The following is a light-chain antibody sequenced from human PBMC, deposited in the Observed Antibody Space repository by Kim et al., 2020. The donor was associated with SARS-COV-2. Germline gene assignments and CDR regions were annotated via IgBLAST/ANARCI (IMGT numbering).Light chain of an antibody. CDR2: DAS. V-gene: IGKV3-11*01. Sequence: TLSLSPGERATLSCRASQSVSSYLAWYQQKPGQAPRLLIYDASNRATGTPARFSGSGSGTDFTLTISSLEPEDFAVYYCQQRSTLFGPGTKVDIK. J-gene: IGKJ3*01. CDR3: QQRSTL. CDR1: QSVSSY.